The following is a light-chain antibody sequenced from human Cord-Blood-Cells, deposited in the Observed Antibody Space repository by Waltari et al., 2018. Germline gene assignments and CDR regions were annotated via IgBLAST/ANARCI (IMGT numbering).Light chain of an antibody. J-gene: IGKJ4*01. CDR2: GAS. V-gene: IGKV3-15*01. Sequence: EILMTQSPATLSVSPGERATLSCRASQRVSSNLAWYQQKPSQAPRLLIYGASTRATGIPARFSGSGSGTEFTLTISSLQSEDFAVYYCQQYNNWPLTFGGGTKVEIK. CDR1: QRVSSN. CDR3: QQYNNWPLT.